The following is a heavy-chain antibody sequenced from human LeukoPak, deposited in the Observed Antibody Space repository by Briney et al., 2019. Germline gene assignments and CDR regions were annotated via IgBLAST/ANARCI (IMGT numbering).Heavy chain of an antibody. Sequence: GRSLRLSCAASGFTFSNYAMHWVRQAPGKGLEWVAVISYDGSNKYYADSVKGRFTISRDNSKNTLYLQMNSLRAEDTAVYYCVRDKWRDGFSNTFDMWGQGTMVTVSS. CDR2: ISYDGSNK. CDR1: GFTFSNYA. V-gene: IGHV3-30-3*01. D-gene: IGHD3/OR15-3a*01. CDR3: VRDKWRDGFSNTFDM. J-gene: IGHJ3*02.